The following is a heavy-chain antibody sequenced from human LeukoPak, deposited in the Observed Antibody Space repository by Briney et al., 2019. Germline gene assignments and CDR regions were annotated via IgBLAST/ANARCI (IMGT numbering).Heavy chain of an antibody. CDR1: GFTFSSYA. D-gene: IGHD4-17*01. J-gene: IGHJ4*02. V-gene: IGHV3-23*01. CDR3: AREDYGDYVDY. Sequence: GGSLRLSCAASGFTFSSYAMSWVRQAPGKGLEWVSAISGSGGSTYYADSVKGRFTISRDNSKNTLYLQMNSLRSDDTAVYYCAREDYGDYVDYWGQGTLVTVSS. CDR2: ISGSGGST.